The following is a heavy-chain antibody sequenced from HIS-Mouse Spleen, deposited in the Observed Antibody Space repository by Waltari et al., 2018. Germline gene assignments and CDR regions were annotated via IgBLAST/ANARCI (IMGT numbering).Heavy chain of an antibody. CDR3: AREIPYSSSWYDWYFDL. CDR1: GGSISSSIYY. D-gene: IGHD6-13*01. CDR2: IYYSGST. Sequence: QLQLQESGPGLVKPSETLSLTCTVPGGSISSSIYYWVWFRQPPGKGLEWIGSIYYSGSTYYNPSLKSRVTISVDTSKNQFSLKLSSVTAADTAVYYCAREIPYSSSWYDWYFDLWGRGTLVTVSS. V-gene: IGHV4-39*07. J-gene: IGHJ2*01.